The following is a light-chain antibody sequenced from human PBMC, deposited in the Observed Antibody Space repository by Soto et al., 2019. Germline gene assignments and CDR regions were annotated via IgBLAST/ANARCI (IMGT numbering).Light chain of an antibody. Sequence: QSALTQPASVSGSPGQSITLSCTGASSDFHTFNYVSWYQHHPGKAPKLMIFDVSARPSGVSDRFSGSKSGNTASLTISGLQAEDEADYYCSSYTSSSTHVFGGGTKLTVL. CDR2: DVS. V-gene: IGLV2-14*03. CDR3: SSYTSSSTHV. CDR1: SSDFHTFNY. J-gene: IGLJ2*01.